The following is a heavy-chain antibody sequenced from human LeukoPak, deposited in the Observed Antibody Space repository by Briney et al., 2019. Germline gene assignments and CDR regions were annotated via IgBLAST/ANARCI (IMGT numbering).Heavy chain of an antibody. CDR3: AREAVAGTSDAFDI. CDR1: GFTFSSYS. CDR2: ISSSSSYI. J-gene: IGHJ3*02. D-gene: IGHD6-19*01. Sequence: GGSLRLSCAASGFTFSSYSVNWVRQAPGKGLEWVSSISSSSSYIYYADSVKGRFTISRDNAKNSLYLQMNSLRAEDTAVYYCAREAVAGTSDAFDIWGQGTMVTVSS. V-gene: IGHV3-21*01.